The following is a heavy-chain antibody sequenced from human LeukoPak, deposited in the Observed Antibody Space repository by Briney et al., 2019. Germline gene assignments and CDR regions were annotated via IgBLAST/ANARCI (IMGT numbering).Heavy chain of an antibody. CDR3: AREGAARNFDY. CDR1: GGSISSGTYY. J-gene: IGHJ4*02. D-gene: IGHD6-6*01. V-gene: IGHV4-61*02. CDR2: IYTSGST. Sequence: PSETLSLTCTVSGGSISSGTYYWTCIRQPAGKGLEWIGRIYTSGSTNFNPSLKSRVSISLDTSQNQFSLKLSSVTAADTAVYYCAREGAARNFDYWGQGILVTVSS.